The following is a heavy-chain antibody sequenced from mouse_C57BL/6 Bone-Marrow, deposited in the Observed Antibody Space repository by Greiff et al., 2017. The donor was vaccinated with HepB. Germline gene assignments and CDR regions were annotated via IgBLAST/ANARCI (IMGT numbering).Heavy chain of an antibody. V-gene: IGHV14-4*01. D-gene: IGHD1-1*01. CDR2: IDPENGDT. CDR1: GFNIKDDY. CDR3: TTGGLLRGYFDY. J-gene: IGHJ2*01. Sequence: DVKLQESGAELVRPGASVKLSCTASGFNIKDDYMHWVKQRPEQGLEWIGWIDPENGDTEYASKFQGKATITADTSSNTAYLQLSSLTSEDTAVYYCTTGGLLRGYFDYWGQGTTLTVSS.